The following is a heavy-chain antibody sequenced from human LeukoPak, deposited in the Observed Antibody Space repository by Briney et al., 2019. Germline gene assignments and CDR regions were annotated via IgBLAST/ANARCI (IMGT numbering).Heavy chain of an antibody. CDR3: AKGGYSSGWYGDH. V-gene: IGHV3-9*01. J-gene: IGHJ4*02. D-gene: IGHD6-19*01. CDR2: ISWNSGTV. Sequence: GGSLRLSCAASGFTFDDYGMHWVRQAPGKGLEWVSGISWNSGTVVYADSVRGRFTISRDNAKNSVYLQMNGLKAEDTALYYCAKGGYSSGWYGDHWGQGTLVTVSS. CDR1: GFTFDDYG.